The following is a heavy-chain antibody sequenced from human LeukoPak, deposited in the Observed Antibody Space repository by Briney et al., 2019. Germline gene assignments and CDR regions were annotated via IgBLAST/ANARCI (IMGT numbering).Heavy chain of an antibody. D-gene: IGHD2-15*01. J-gene: IGHJ4*02. CDR1: GGTFSSYA. Sequence: GSSVKVSCKASGGTFSSYAISWVRQAPGQGLEWMGGIIPIFGTANYAQKFQGRVTITADESTSTAYMELSSLRSEDTAVYYCARDLGYCSGGSCYDFDCWGQGTLVTVSS. CDR3: ARDLGYCSGGSCYDFDC. V-gene: IGHV1-69*01. CDR2: IIPIFGTA.